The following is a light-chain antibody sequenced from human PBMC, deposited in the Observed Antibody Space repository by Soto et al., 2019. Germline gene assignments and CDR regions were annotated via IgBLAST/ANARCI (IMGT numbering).Light chain of an antibody. CDR1: RSNIGTYA. V-gene: IGLV1-44*01. CDR3: AAWDDSLRAVV. Sequence: QSVLTQSPSASATPGQRVIISCSGSRSNIGTYAVNWYQQLPGTAPTLLIFRNHQRPSGVPDRFSGSKSGTSASLAISGPQSEDEAVYYCAAWDDSLRAVVFGGGTKVTVL. CDR2: RNH. J-gene: IGLJ2*01.